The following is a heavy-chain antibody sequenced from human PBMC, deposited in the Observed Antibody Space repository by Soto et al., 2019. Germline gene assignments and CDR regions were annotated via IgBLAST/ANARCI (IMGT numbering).Heavy chain of an antibody. D-gene: IGHD4-17*01. J-gene: IGHJ3*02. V-gene: IGHV3-30-3*01. CDR3: ARDGPPYGEPHDAFDI. Sequence: GGSLRLSCAASGFTFSDYSLHWVRQAPGQGLQWVALLSYDGNNKDFAASVNGRFSISRDNSRNTLYLQLNSLRLEDTAMYYCARDGPPYGEPHDAFDIWGQGTLVTVSS. CDR2: LSYDGNNK. CDR1: GFTFSDYS.